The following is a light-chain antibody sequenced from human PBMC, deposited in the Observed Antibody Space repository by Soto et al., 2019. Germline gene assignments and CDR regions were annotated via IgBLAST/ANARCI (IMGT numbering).Light chain of an antibody. CDR1: QSVNSY. CDR3: QQRSNWPPWT. J-gene: IGKJ1*01. V-gene: IGKV3-11*01. Sequence: EIVLTQSPATLSLSPGERAALSCRASQSVNSYLAWYQQKPGQAPRLLIYDASSRATGIPARFSGSGSGTDFTLTISSLEPEDFAVYYCQQRSNWPPWTFGQGTKMEIK. CDR2: DAS.